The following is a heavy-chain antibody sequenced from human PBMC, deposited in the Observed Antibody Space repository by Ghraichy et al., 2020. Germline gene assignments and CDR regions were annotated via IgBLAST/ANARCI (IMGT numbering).Heavy chain of an antibody. CDR1: GFTFSNAW. D-gene: IGHD2-21*01. CDR2: IKSKTDGGTT. Sequence: GGSLRLSCAASGFTFSNAWMSWVRQAPGKGLEWVGRIKSKTDGGTTDYAAPVKGRFTISRDDSKNTLYLQMNSLKTEDTAVYYCTTGRVALSAIHVWGKGTTVTVSS. J-gene: IGHJ6*04. CDR3: TTGRVALSAIHV. V-gene: IGHV3-15*01.